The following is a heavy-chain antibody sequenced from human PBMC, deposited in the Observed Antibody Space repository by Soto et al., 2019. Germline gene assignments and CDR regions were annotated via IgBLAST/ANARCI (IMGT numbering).Heavy chain of an antibody. V-gene: IGHV3-30*03. CDR1: GFTFSSYG. J-gene: IGHJ4*02. CDR2: ISYDGSEK. D-gene: IGHD6-19*01. CDR3: ARDLGWYTPNDY. Sequence: GGSLRLSCAASGFTFSSYGMHWVRQAPGKGLEWVAVISYDGSEKYYVDPVKGRFTISRDNAKNSLYLQMNSLRAEDTAVYYCARDLGWYTPNDYWGQGTLVTVSS.